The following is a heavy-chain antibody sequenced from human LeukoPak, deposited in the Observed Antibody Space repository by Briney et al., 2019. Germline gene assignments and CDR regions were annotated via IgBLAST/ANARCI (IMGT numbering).Heavy chain of an antibody. D-gene: IGHD6-19*01. V-gene: IGHV4-31*03. J-gene: IGHJ5*02. CDR1: GGSISSGGYY. Sequence: SETLSLTCTVSGGSISSGGYYWSWIRQHPGKGLEWIGYIYYSGSTYYNPSLKSRVTISVDTSKNQFSLKLSSVTAANTPAYSCARLAVAGIRRFDPWGQGILVTVSS. CDR2: IYYSGST. CDR3: ARLAVAGIRRFDP.